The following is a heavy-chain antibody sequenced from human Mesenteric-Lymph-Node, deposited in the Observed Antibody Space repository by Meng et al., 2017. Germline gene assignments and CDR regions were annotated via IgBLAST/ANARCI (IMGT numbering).Heavy chain of an antibody. D-gene: IGHD1-1*01. CDR3: AHRPWNDYAFDI. V-gene: IGHV2-5*01. Sequence: SGPTLVKPTQTLTLTCSFSGFSLSTSGVGVGWIRQPPGKALEWLAVIYWNDDFRYSPSLKNRLTITKDTSKNQVVLTMTNMDPVDTATYYCAHRPWNDYAFDIWGQGTMVTVSS. CDR2: IYWNDDF. J-gene: IGHJ3*02. CDR1: GFSLSTSGVG.